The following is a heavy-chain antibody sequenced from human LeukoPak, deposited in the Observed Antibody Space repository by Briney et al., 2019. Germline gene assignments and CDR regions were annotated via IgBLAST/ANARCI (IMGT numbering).Heavy chain of an antibody. V-gene: IGHV3-48*03. Sequence: PGGSLRLSCSASGFTFSSYEINWVRQAAGKGLEWVSYISGGGSSLYYADSVKGRFTIPRDNAKNSLYLQMNSLRAEDTAVYYCARSSLIESAFDIWGQGTLVTVSS. CDR1: GFTFSSYE. CDR3: ARSSLIESAFDI. D-gene: IGHD2-2*01. CDR2: ISGGGSSL. J-gene: IGHJ3*02.